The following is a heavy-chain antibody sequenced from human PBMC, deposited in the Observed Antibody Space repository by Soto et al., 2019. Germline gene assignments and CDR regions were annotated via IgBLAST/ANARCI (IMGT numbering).Heavy chain of an antibody. CDR1: GGTFSNYA. D-gene: IGHD6-19*01. V-gene: IGHV1-69*12. Sequence: QVQLVQSGAEVKKPGSSVKVSCKVSGGTFSNYAIDWVRLAPGHGLEWMGGIVPIFGTTYYTQKFQGRATIIADDSTTTAYVEMSSLGSEDTAIYYCARVEAVAGLYNYHGLDVWGQGTAVTVSS. CDR3: ARVEAVAGLYNYHGLDV. J-gene: IGHJ6*02. CDR2: IVPIFGTT.